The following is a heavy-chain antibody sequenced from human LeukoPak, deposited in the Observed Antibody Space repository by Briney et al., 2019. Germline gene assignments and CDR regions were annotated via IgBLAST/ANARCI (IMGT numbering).Heavy chain of an antibody. CDR1: GFTFSSYS. CDR3: ARDFIEEGELLTCDY. Sequence: GGSLRLSCAASGFTFSSYSMNWVRQAPGKGLEWVSYISSSSSTIYYADSVKGRFTISRDNAKNSLYLQMNSLRAEDTAVYYCARDFIEEGELLTCDYWGQGTLVTVSS. J-gene: IGHJ4*02. V-gene: IGHV3-48*04. D-gene: IGHD1-26*01. CDR2: ISSSSSTI.